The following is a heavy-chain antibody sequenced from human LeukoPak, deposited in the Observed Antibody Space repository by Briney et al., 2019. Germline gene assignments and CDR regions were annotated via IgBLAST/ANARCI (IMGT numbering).Heavy chain of an antibody. CDR1: GFSLSTGGMC. CDR3: ARTDSNGYYSDY. D-gene: IGHD3-22*01. V-gene: IGHV2-70*11. J-gene: IGHJ4*02. CDR2: IDWDDDK. Sequence: SGPTLVNPTQTLTLTCTFSGFSLSTGGMCVSWIRQPPVKALEWLARIDWDDDKYYNTSLKTRLTISKDTSKNQVVLTMTNMDPVDTATYYCARTDSNGYYSDYWGQGTLVTVSS.